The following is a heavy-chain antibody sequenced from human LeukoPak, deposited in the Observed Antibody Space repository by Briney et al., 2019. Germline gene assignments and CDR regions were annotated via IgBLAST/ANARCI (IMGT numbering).Heavy chain of an antibody. CDR1: GGSISSYY. J-gene: IGHJ4*02. Sequence: PSETLSLTCTVSGGSISSYYWSWIRQPPGKGLEWIGYIYYSGSTNYNPSLKSRVTISVDTSKNQFSLKLSSVTAADTAVYYCATRIAAAGTWGFDYWGQGTLVTVSS. V-gene: IGHV4-59*01. CDR2: IYYSGST. CDR3: ATRIAAAGTWGFDY. D-gene: IGHD6-13*01.